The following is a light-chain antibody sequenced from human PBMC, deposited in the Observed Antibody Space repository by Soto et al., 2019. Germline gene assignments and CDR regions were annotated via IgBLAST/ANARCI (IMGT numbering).Light chain of an antibody. V-gene: IGKV3-11*01. CDR2: DAS. Sequence: MVLTQSQGTLSLSPGERAPLSCRASQSVSSYLAWYQQKPGQAPRLLIYDASNRATGIPARFSGSGSGTDFTLTISSLEPEDFAVYYCQQRSNWLTFGGGTKVDI. J-gene: IGKJ4*01. CDR3: QQRSNWLT. CDR1: QSVSSY.